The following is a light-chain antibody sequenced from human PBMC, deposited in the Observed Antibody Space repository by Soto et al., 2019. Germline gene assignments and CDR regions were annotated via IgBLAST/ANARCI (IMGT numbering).Light chain of an antibody. V-gene: IGKV3-20*01. CDR2: LAS. CDR3: QQYGSLQWT. CDR1: QSIPNDY. Sequence: EMVLTQSPGTLSLSPGERATLSCRASQSIPNDYLAWYQQRPGQAPRLLIYLASNRAAGIPDRFSGSGSGADITLTINRLEPEDLAVYRCQQYGSLQWTFGQGTKVDIK. J-gene: IGKJ1*01.